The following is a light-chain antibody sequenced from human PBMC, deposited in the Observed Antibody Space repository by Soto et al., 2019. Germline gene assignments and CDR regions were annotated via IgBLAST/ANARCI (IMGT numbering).Light chain of an antibody. V-gene: IGKV3-11*01. CDR1: QSVSSY. J-gene: IGKJ5*01. CDR2: DAS. Sequence: ESVWTQSPAPLSLSPGERATLSFMASQSVSSYLAWYQQKPGQAPRLLIYDASNRATGIPARFSGSGSGTDFTLTISSLEPEDFAVYYCQQRSNWPPITFGQGTRLEIK. CDR3: QQRSNWPPIT.